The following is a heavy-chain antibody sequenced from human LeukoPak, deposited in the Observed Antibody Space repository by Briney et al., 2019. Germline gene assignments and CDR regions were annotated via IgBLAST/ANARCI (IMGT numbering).Heavy chain of an antibody. V-gene: IGHV3-23*01. J-gene: IGHJ4*02. CDR2: ISGSGGST. CDR3: ATIAARPFYFDY. Sequence: PGGSLRLSCAASGFTFSSYAMSWVRQAPGKGLEWVSAISGSGGSTYYADSVKGRFTISRDNSKNTLYPQMNSPGCEDQAVYYCATIAARPFYFDYWAREPWSPSPQ. D-gene: IGHD6-6*01. CDR1: GFTFSSYA.